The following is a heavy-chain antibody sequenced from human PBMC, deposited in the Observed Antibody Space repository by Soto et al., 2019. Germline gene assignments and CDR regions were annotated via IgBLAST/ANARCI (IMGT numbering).Heavy chain of an antibody. CDR2: IERDDDDK. CDR3: ARSIRGPRRFNGMDV. V-gene: IGHV2-70*13. CDR1: GFSLTSPGRW. Sequence: SGPTLVNPTETLTLTCTVSGFSLTSPGRWVSWIRHPPGKALEWLALIERDDDDKYYSTSLKTRLTISKDTRKNQVVLTMANMDPADTGTYYCARSIRGPRRFNGMDVWGQGTTVTVSS. D-gene: IGHD1-20*01. J-gene: IGHJ6*02.